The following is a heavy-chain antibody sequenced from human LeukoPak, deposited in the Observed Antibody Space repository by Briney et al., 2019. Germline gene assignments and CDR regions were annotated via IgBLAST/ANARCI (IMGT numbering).Heavy chain of an antibody. CDR3: STHDFWSGYYISGAFDI. D-gene: IGHD3-3*01. Sequence: PGGSLRLSCAASGFTFSSYAMSWVRQAPGKGLEWVSAISGSGGSTYYADSVKGRFTISRDNSKNTLYLQMNSLRAEDTAVYYCSTHDFWSGYYISGAFDIWGQGTMVTVSS. J-gene: IGHJ3*02. CDR2: ISGSGGST. CDR1: GFTFSSYA. V-gene: IGHV3-23*01.